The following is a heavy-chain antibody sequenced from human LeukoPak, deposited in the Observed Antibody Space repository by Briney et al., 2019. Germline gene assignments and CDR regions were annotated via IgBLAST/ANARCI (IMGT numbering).Heavy chain of an antibody. CDR3: ARHSGSGSLSRPFDP. Sequence: SETLSLTCSVSGGSVTSGGFYWGWLRQPPGKGPEWIATIYYTGSTYYNPSLNSRVTVSIDTSKTQFSLRLTSVTATDTAVYHSARHSGSGSLSRPFDPWGQGTLVTVSS. V-gene: IGHV4-39*01. J-gene: IGHJ5*02. D-gene: IGHD3-10*01. CDR2: IYYTGST. CDR1: GGSVTSGGFY.